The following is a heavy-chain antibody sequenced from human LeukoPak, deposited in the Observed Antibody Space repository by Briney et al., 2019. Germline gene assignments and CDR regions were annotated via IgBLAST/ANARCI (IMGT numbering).Heavy chain of an antibody. CDR1: GDSVSSDSAA. D-gene: IGHD1-26*01. CDR3: ARDPVGGSTIFDS. CDR2: TYFRSKWYY. J-gene: IGHJ4*02. V-gene: IGHV6-1*01. Sequence: SQTLSLTCAFSGDSVSSDSAAWNWIRQSPSRGLEWLARTYFRSKWYYDYALAVNGRITINPDTSKNQFSLQLSSVTPEDTAVYFCARDPVGGSTIFDSWGQGTLVTVSS.